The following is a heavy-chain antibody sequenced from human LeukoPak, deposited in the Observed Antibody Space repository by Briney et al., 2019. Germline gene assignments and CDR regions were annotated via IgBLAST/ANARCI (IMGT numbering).Heavy chain of an antibody. J-gene: IGHJ4*02. V-gene: IGHV1-69*13. CDR1: GGTFSSYA. CDR2: IIPIFGTA. D-gene: IGHD6-19*01. CDR3: ATLYSSGWYYFDY. Sequence: GASVKVSCKASGGTFSSYAISWVRQAPGQGLEWMEGIIPIFGTANYAQKFQGRVTITADESTSTAYMELSSLRSEDTAVYYCATLYSSGWYYFDYWGQGTLVTVSS.